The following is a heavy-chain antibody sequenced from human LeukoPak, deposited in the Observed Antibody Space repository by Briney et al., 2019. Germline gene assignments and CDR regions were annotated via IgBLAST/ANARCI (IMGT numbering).Heavy chain of an antibody. V-gene: IGHV4-4*08. Sequence: SETLSLTCTVSGGSISSYYWSWIRQPPGKGLEWIGRIYTSGSTNYNPSLKSRVTISVDTSKNQFSLKLSSVTAADTAVYYCARDYYDILTGYYTSDYWGQGTLVTVSS. D-gene: IGHD3-9*01. CDR1: GGSISSYY. CDR3: ARDYYDILTGYYTSDY. CDR2: IYTSGST. J-gene: IGHJ4*02.